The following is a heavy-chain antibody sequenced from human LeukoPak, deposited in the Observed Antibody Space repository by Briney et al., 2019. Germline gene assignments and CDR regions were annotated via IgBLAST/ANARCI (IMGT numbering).Heavy chain of an antibody. CDR1: GYTLTELS. D-gene: IGHD3-9*01. CDR3: ASRFDWLLIFDY. J-gene: IGHJ4*02. Sequence: ASVKVSCKVSGYTLTELSMHWVRQAPGKGLEWMGGFDPEDGETIYAQKFQGRVTMTEDTSTDTAYMELSSLRSEDTAMYYCASRFDWLLIFDYWGQGTLVTVSS. CDR2: FDPEDGET. V-gene: IGHV1-24*01.